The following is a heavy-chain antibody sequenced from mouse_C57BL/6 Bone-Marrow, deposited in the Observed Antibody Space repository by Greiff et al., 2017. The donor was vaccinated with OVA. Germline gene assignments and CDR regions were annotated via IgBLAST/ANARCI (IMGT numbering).Heavy chain of an antibody. CDR1: GYAFSSSW. D-gene: IGHD1-3*01. J-gene: IGHJ3*01. CDR3: ARSGSAWVAY. CDR2: IYPGDGDT. V-gene: IGHV1-82*01. Sequence: QVQLQQSGPELVKPGASVKISCKASGYAFSSSWMNWVKQRPGKGLEWIGRIYPGDGDTNYNGKFKGKATLTADKSSSTAYMQLSSLTSEDSAVYFCARSGSAWVAYWGQGTLVTVSA.